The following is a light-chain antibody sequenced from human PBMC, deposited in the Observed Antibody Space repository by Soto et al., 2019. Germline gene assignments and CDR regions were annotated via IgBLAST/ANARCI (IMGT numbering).Light chain of an antibody. CDR3: HQSNGYYRT. CDR2: KAS. Sequence: DIQMTHSPPTLSASVGDRVTITCRASQEINNRLAWYQQKPGKAPKVLIYKASTSESGVPSRFSGSGSGPEWGRRISNLQPDDFATYYWHQSNGYYRTVGQGPKVDI. CDR1: QEINNR. J-gene: IGKJ1*01. V-gene: IGKV1-5*03.